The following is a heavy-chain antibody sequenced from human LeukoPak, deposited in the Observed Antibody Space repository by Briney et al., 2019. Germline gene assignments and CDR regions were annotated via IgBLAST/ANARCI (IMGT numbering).Heavy chain of an antibody. V-gene: IGHV3-53*01. D-gene: IGHD3-10*01. Sequence: PGGSLRLSCAVSGFTVSTNYMNWVRQAPGKGLVWVSLIYSGGNTDYADSVKGRFTISRDNSKNTLYLQMNSLRAEDTAVYYCARRGDNYGSPFDYWGQGTLVTVSS. CDR2: IYSGGNT. CDR3: ARRGDNYGSPFDY. CDR1: GFTVSTNY. J-gene: IGHJ4*02.